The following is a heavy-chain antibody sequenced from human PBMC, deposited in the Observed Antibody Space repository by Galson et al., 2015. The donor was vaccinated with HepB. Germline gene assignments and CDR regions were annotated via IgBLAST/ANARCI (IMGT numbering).Heavy chain of an antibody. Sequence: SVKVSCKASGYTFTGYYMHWVRQAPGQGLEWMGWINPNSGGTNYAQKFQGRVTMTRDTSISTAYMELSRLRSDDTAVYYCARDAYRLTGYYRGLGYWGQGTLVTVSS. CDR2: INPNSGGT. CDR3: ARDAYRLTGYYRGLGY. J-gene: IGHJ4*02. CDR1: GYTFTGYY. D-gene: IGHD3-9*01. V-gene: IGHV1-2*02.